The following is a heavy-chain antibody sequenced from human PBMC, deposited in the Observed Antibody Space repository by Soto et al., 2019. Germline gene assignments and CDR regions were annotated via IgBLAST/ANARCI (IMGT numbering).Heavy chain of an antibody. CDR3: ARGRVAASQFDL. D-gene: IGHD1-26*01. CDR1: GFTFSSYW. V-gene: IGHV3-74*01. Sequence: GGSLRLSCAASGFTFSSYWMHWVRQAPGKGLAWVSRINSDGTSTIYADSVKGRFTISRDNAKDTLSLQMNSLRDEDTAVYYCARGRVAASQFDLWGRGTLVTAPQ. CDR2: INSDGTST. J-gene: IGHJ2*01.